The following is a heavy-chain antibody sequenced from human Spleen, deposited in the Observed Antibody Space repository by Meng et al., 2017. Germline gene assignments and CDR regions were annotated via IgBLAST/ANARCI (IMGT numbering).Heavy chain of an antibody. CDR1: GFTFSDYW. D-gene: IGHD5-24*01. J-gene: IGHJ1*01. V-gene: IGHV3-74*01. CDR2: ISSDGRTT. Sequence: GGSLRLSCAGSGFTFSDYWMHWVRQAPGKGLVWVSRISSDGRTTNYADSVNGRFTVSRDNAKNTVYLQLNSLTAEGTAVFYCARGSWSSGGYNLWGQGTLVTVSS. CDR3: ARGSWSSGGYNL.